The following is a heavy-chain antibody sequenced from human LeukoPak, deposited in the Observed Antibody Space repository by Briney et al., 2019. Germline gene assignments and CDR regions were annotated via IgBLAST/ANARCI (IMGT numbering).Heavy chain of an antibody. CDR3: ARDKGRWGCRYFPNWFGP. CDR2: ISGYKGNA. CDR1: GYTFTSYG. J-gene: IGHJ5*01. V-gene: IGHV1-18*01. D-gene: IGHD2/OR15-2a*01. Sequence: ASVKVSCKAPGYTFTSYGISWVGQAPGQGLEWMGGISGYKGNATYAQKVQGRVTTTTDTSTSTASMELRSRRSDDTAVYYCARDKGRWGCRYFPNWFGPWGRGTQVTVSS.